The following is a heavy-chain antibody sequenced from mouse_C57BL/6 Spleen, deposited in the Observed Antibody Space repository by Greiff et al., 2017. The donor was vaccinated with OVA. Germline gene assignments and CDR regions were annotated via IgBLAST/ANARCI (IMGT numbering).Heavy chain of an antibody. CDR1: GFSLTSYG. V-gene: IGHV2-2*01. CDR3: ARGPLDY. Sequence: VQRVESGPGLVQPSQSLSITCTVSGFSLTSYGVHWVRQSPGKGLEWLGVLWSGGSTDYNAAFISRLSISKDNSKSQVFFKMNSLQADDTAIYYCARGPLDYWGQGTTLTVSS. CDR2: LWSGGST. J-gene: IGHJ2*01.